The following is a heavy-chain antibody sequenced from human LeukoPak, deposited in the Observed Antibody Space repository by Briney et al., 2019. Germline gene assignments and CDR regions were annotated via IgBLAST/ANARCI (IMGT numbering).Heavy chain of an antibody. CDR1: GYTFTSYG. CDR2: ISAYNGNT. Sequence: ASVKFSCKASGYTFTSYGISWVRQAPGQGLEWMGWISAYNGNTNYAQKLQGRITMTTDTSTSTAYMELRSLRSDDTAVYYCARAEATAGTDWYFDLWGRGTLVTASS. CDR3: ARAEATAGTDWYFDL. D-gene: IGHD6-13*01. V-gene: IGHV1-18*01. J-gene: IGHJ2*01.